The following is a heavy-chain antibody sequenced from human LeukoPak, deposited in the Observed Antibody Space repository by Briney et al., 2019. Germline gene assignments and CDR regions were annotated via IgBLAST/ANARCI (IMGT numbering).Heavy chain of an antibody. D-gene: IGHD2-2*01. CDR2: INHSGST. CDR3: ARGFCSTTTCYALHFDY. V-gene: IGHV4-34*01. Sequence: SETLSLTCAVSGGSFSGYYWSWIRQPPGRGLEWIGEINHSGSTNYNPSLKSRVTISIDTSENQFSLRLSSVTAADTAVYYCARGFCSTTTCYALHFDYWGQGSLVTVSS. J-gene: IGHJ4*02. CDR1: GGSFSGYY.